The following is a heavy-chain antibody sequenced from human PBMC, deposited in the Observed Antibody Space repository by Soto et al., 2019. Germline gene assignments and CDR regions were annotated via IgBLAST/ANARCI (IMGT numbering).Heavy chain of an antibody. V-gene: IGHV1-46*01. CDR3: ARARQRITMVRGPSMDGMDV. Sequence: ASVKVSCKASGYTFTSYYMHWVRQAPGQGLEWMGIINPSGGSTSYAQKFQGRVTMTRDTSTSTVYMELSSLRSEDTAVYYCARARQRITMVRGPSMDGMDVWVQGTTVTVSS. CDR1: GYTFTSYY. D-gene: IGHD3-10*01. CDR2: INPSGGST. J-gene: IGHJ6*02.